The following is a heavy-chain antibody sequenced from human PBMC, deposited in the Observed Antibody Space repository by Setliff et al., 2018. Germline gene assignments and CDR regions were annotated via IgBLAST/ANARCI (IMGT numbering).Heavy chain of an antibody. D-gene: IGHD6-13*01. CDR1: GYSISSGYY. CDR3: ARGGRISYRPSSSWYILDY. CDR2: IYRTGNT. Sequence: NPSETLSLTCAVSGYSISSGYYWAWIRQPPEKGLEWIGSIYRTGNTHYNPSLKSRVTISLDTSKNQSSLKLTSVTAADTAVYYCARGGRISYRPSSSWYILDYWGQGTLVTV. J-gene: IGHJ4*02. V-gene: IGHV4-38-2*01.